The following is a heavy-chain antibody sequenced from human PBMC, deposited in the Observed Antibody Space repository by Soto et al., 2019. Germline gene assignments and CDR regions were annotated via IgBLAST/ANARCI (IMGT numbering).Heavy chain of an antibody. V-gene: IGHV3-11*01. Sequence: PGESLRLSSAVSGFTFKDFCMGWIRQAPGKGLEWVSYISSGGTTIYYADSVKGRFTSSRDNAKNSLYLQMNSLRAEDTAVYYCAREPNYFNYWGQGT. CDR3: AREPNYFNY. CDR2: ISSGGTTI. J-gene: IGHJ4*02. CDR1: GFTFKDFC.